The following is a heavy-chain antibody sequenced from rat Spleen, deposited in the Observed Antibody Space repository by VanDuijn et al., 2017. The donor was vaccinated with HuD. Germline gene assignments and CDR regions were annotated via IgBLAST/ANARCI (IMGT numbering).Heavy chain of an antibody. CDR3: ARLGYNPFDS. CDR1: GFTFSNYY. J-gene: IGHJ2*01. V-gene: IGHV5S14*01. CDR2: ISTGGDTT. D-gene: IGHD1-5*01. Sequence: EVQLVESGGALVQPGRSLKLSCAASGFTFSNYYMAWVRQTPTKGLEWVASISTGGDTTHYRHSVKGRFTISRDNVKNTHYLQMDSLRSEDTATYYCARLGYNPFDSWGQGVMVTVSS.